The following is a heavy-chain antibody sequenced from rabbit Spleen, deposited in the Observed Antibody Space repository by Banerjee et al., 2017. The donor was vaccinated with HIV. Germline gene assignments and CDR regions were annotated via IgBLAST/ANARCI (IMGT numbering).Heavy chain of an antibody. Sequence: QEQLEESAGGLVQPGGSLTLTCKASGLDFSSSYWICWVRQAPGKGLEWIACIDAGYRGSTYYASWAKGRFTISKTSSTTVTLQMTSLTAADTATCFCARDLLGVIGWNFNLWGQGTLVTVS. V-gene: IGHV1S45*01. CDR3: ARDLLGVIGWNFNL. J-gene: IGHJ4*01. CDR1: GLDFSSSYW. D-gene: IGHD1-1*01. CDR2: IDAGYRGST.